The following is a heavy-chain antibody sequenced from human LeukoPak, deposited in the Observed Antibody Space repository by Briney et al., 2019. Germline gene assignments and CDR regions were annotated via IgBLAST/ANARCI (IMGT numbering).Heavy chain of an antibody. D-gene: IGHD6-13*01. V-gene: IGHV1-3*01. CDR2: INAGNGNT. Sequence: ASVKVSCKASGYTFTSYAMHWVRQAPGQRLEWMGWINAGNGNTKYSQKFQGRVTITRDTSASTAYMELSSLRSEDTAVYYCARSSGLIAAAGPFDYWGQGTLVTVSS. J-gene: IGHJ4*02. CDR3: ARSSGLIAAAGPFDY. CDR1: GYTFTSYA.